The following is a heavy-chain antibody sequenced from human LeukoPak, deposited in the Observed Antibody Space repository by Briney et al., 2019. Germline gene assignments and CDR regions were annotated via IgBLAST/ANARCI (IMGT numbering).Heavy chain of an antibody. CDR1: GGSISSSSYY. D-gene: IGHD3-3*01. CDR2: HYYSGTT. J-gene: IGHJ4*02. CDR3: ARDFWSGPRY. V-gene: IGHV4-39*02. Sequence: SETLSLTCTVSGGSISSSSYYWGWIRQPPGKGLEWIGSHYYSGTTYYNPSLKSRVTISVDTSKNPFSLKLTSVTAADTAVYCCARDFWSGPRYWGQGTLVTVSS.